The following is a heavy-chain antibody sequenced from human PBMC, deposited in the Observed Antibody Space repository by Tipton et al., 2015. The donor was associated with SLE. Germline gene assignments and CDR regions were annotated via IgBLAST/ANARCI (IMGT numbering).Heavy chain of an antibody. D-gene: IGHD6-13*01. CDR1: GGSFSGYY. CDR2: INHSGST. V-gene: IGHV4-34*01. CDR3: ARRGAYSGSWYVAYYYCMDV. Sequence: LRLSCAVYGGSFSGYYWSWIRQPPGKGLEWIAEINHSGSTNYNPSLKSRVTISVDTSKNQFSLKLTSVTAADTAMYYCARRGAYSGSWYVAYYYCMDVWGTGTTVAVSS. J-gene: IGHJ6*03.